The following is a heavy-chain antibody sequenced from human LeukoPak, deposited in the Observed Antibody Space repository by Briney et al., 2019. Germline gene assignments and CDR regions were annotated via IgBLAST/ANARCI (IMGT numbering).Heavy chain of an antibody. J-gene: IGHJ4*02. CDR2: INHSGSN. D-gene: IGHD1-26*01. Sequence: SDTLSLTCAVYGGSFSGYYWSWIRQPPGKGLDWIGEINHSGSNTYNPSLKRRVTISVATSTTQYSLKLSSVTAADTAVYYCAAKWELLVYYFAYWGPGTLVTVSS. CDR3: AAKWELLVYYFAY. CDR1: GGSFSGYY. V-gene: IGHV4-34*01.